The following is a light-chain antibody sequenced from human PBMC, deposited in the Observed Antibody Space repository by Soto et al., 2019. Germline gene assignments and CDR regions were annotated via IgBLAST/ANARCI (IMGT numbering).Light chain of an antibody. CDR3: SSYTSSSTHF. CDR2: DVS. J-gene: IGLJ1*01. CDR1: SSDVGDYNY. Sequence: QSVLTQPASGFGSPGQSITISCTGTSSDVGDYNYVSWYQQHPGKAPKVMIYDVSNRPSGVSNRFSGSKSGNTASLTISGLQAEDEADYYCSSYTSSSTHFFGTGTKVTVL. V-gene: IGLV2-14*01.